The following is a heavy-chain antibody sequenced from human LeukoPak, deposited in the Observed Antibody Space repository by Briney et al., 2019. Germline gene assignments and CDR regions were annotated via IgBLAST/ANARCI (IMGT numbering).Heavy chain of an antibody. CDR3: AKCILTGYYKGYMDV. J-gene: IGHJ6*03. CDR2: ISSDGRYK. CDR1: GFTFSGYT. Sequence: GGSLRLSCAASGFTFSGYTMHWVRQAPGKGLEWVAFISSDGRYKSHADSVKGRFTIPRDNSKNTLYLQMNSLRAEDTAVYYCAKCILTGYYKGYMDVWGKGTTVTISS. D-gene: IGHD3-9*01. V-gene: IGHV3-30-3*02.